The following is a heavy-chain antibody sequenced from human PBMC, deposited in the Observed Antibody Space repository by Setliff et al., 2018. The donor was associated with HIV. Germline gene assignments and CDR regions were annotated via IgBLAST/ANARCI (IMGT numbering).Heavy chain of an antibody. D-gene: IGHD3-10*01. J-gene: IGHJ2*01. V-gene: IGHV4-4*07. CDR2: VYASAYS. CDR1: GDSIGDYY. CDR3: ARDWVTRSNYYGSGSPWYFDF. Sequence: SETLSLTCTVSGDSIGDYYWNWIRQLAGKGLEWIGRVYASAYSNYNPSLKSRVTMSVDTSQNQFALKLRSVNAADTAVYYCARDWVTRSNYYGSGSPWYFDFWGRGILVTVSS.